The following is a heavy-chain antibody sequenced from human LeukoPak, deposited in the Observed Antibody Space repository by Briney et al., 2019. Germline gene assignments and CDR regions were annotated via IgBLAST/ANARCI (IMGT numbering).Heavy chain of an antibody. V-gene: IGHV3-23*01. Sequence: PGGSLRLSCAASGFTFSSYAMSGVRQAPGKGLEGVSAIRGSGGSTYYADSVKGRFTISRDNSKNTLYLQMNSLRAEDTAVYYCAKDHHYGSGSYIYFDYWGQGTLVTVSS. CDR3: AKDHHYGSGSYIYFDY. D-gene: IGHD3-10*01. J-gene: IGHJ4*02. CDR2: IRGSGGST. CDR1: GFTFSSYA.